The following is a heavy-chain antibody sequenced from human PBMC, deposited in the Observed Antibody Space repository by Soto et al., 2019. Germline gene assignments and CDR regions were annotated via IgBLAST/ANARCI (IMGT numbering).Heavy chain of an antibody. D-gene: IGHD3-3*01. J-gene: IGHJ6*02. Sequence: GASVKVSCKASGGTFSSYAISWVRQAPGQGLEWMGGIIPIFGTANYAQKFQGRVTITADKSTSTAYMELSSLRSEDTAVYYCARGTYYDFWSGPFYGMDVWRQGTTVTVSS. V-gene: IGHV1-69*06. CDR2: IIPIFGTA. CDR1: GGTFSSYA. CDR3: ARGTYYDFWSGPFYGMDV.